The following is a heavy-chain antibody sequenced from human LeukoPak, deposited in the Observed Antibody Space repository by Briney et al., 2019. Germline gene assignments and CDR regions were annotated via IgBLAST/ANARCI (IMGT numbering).Heavy chain of an antibody. CDR1: GFTFSSYG. D-gene: IGHD2-2*01. CDR3: ARDCISTSCFDH. Sequence: GGSLRLSCAASGFTFSSYGMHWVRQAPGKGLESVSAISSNGGSTYYTHSVKGRFTISRDNSKNTLYLQMGSLRAEDMAVYYCARDCISTSCFDHWGQGTLVTVSS. CDR2: ISSNGGST. V-gene: IGHV3-64*01. J-gene: IGHJ4*02.